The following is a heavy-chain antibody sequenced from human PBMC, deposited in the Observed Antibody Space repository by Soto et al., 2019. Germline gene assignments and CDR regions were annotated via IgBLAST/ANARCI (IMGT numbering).Heavy chain of an antibody. CDR3: ARDLSSGWPHRPFDP. D-gene: IGHD6-19*01. V-gene: IGHV1-18*04. J-gene: IGHJ5*02. CDR2: ISAYNGNT. Sequence: VASVKVSCKASGYTFTSYGISWVRQAPGQGLEWMGWISAYNGNTNYAQKLQGRVTMTTDTSTSTAYMELRSLRSDDTAVYYCARDLSSGWPHRPFDPWGQGTLVTVS. CDR1: GYTFTSYG.